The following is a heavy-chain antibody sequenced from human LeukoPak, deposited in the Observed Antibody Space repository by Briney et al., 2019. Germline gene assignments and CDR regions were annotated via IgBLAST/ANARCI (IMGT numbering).Heavy chain of an antibody. D-gene: IGHD2/OR15-2a*01. CDR3: ARAVLDAFDI. CDR2: ISYDGSNK. Sequence: GGSLRLSCAASGFTFISYAMHGVRKAPGKGLEGVAVISYDGSNKYYADSVKGRFTISRDNSKNTLYLQMNSLRAEDTAVYYCARAVLDAFDIWGQGTMVTVSP. J-gene: IGHJ3*02. CDR1: GFTFISYA. V-gene: IGHV3-30-3*01.